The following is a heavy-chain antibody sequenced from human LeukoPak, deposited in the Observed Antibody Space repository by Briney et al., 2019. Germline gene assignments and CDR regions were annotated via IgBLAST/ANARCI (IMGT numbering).Heavy chain of an antibody. CDR1: GFTFNIFG. J-gene: IGHJ4*02. V-gene: IGHV3-33*06. Sequence: SGASLRLSCAASGFTFNIFGMHWVRQLPGNGLEWLAVLWADGNTAHYADSVKGRFTISRDSSANTLYLQMNTLRSEDTAVYYCVKESAADATFHFDYWGQGTLVTVSS. CDR3: VKESAADATFHFDY. CDR2: LWADGNTA. D-gene: IGHD6-13*01.